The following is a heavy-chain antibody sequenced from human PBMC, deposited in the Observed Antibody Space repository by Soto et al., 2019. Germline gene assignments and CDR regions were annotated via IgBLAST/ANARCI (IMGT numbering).Heavy chain of an antibody. Sequence: LSLTCAVSGGYISSGGYSWSWIRQPPGKGLEWVGSVYHTGSTFYNPSLKSRVTISVDRSKSQFSLNLSSVTAADTAVYYCAREYYDSTGYYRFFEYWGQGTLVTVSS. D-gene: IGHD3-22*01. CDR2: VYHTGST. CDR3: AREYYDSTGYYRFFEY. V-gene: IGHV4-30-2*01. CDR1: GGYISSGGYS. J-gene: IGHJ4*02.